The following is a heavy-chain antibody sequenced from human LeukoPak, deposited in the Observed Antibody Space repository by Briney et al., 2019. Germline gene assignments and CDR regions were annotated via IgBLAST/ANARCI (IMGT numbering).Heavy chain of an antibody. CDR2: ISDDGGIK. D-gene: IGHD3-22*01. Sequence: GRSLRLSCAASGFTFSSYAMHWVRQAPGKGLEWVAVISDDGGIKLYTDSVKGRFSISRDNSKDTMSLEMNSLRAEDTAVYYCTPDGRLGGYYWGDVIDYWGQGTLVTVSS. CDR3: TPDGRLGGYYWGDVIDY. J-gene: IGHJ4*02. CDR1: GFTFSSYA. V-gene: IGHV3-30-3*01.